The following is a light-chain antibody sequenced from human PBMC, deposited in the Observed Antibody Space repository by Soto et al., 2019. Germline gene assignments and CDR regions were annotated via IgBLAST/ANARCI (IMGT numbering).Light chain of an antibody. V-gene: IGKV1-5*03. J-gene: IGKJ1*01. Sequence: DIQMTQSPATLSGSVGDRVTITCLASQTISSWLAWYQQKPGKAPKLLIYKASTLKSGVPSRFSGSGSGTEFTLTISSLQPEDFATYYCLQHNSYPWTFGQGTKVDIK. CDR1: QTISSW. CDR3: LQHNSYPWT. CDR2: KAS.